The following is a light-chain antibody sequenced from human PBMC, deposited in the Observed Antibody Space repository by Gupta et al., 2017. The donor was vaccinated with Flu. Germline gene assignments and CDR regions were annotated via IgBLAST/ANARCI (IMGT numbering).Light chain of an antibody. Sequence: PSFLSASIGDRVTISCRASQGVSRYLGWYQQKQGEAPKLLIYAASTLQSGVPSRFSGSGIGKDFTLTIRSLQPEDFATYFCQQVNSYPYTFGQGTKVEIK. V-gene: IGKV1-9*01. CDR3: QQVNSYPYT. J-gene: IGKJ2*01. CDR1: QGVSRY. CDR2: AAS.